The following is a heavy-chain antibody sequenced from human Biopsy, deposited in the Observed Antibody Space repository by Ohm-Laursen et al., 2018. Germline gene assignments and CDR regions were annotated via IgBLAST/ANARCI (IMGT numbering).Heavy chain of an antibody. Sequence: TLSLTCTVSGGSISSSTTYYWAWLRQPPWKGLEWLGSIYNTETTFYNPSLKCQVTISIDTSTNQFSLKVSSVTAADTTLYFCARHPTGFWFDPWGHGTLVTVSS. V-gene: IGHV4-39*01. CDR3: ARHPTGFWFDP. CDR1: GGSISSSTTYY. J-gene: IGHJ5*02. CDR2: IYNTETT.